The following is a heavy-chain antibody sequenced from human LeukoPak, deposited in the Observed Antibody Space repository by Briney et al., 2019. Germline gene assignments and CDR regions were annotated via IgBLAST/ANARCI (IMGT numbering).Heavy chain of an antibody. D-gene: IGHD2-2*01. V-gene: IGHV4-34*01. CDR2: INHSGST. Sequence: PSETLSLTCAVYGGSFSGYYWSWIRQPPGKGLEWIGEINHSGSTNYNPSLKSRVTISVDMSKNQFSLKLSSVTAADTAVYYCASQESSTSYYFDYWGQGTLVTVSS. CDR1: GGSFSGYY. CDR3: ASQESSTSYYFDY. J-gene: IGHJ4*02.